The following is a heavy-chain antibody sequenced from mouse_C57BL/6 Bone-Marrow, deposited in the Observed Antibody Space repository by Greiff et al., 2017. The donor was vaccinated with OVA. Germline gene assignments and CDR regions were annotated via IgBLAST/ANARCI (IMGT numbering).Heavy chain of an antibody. CDR1: GYTFTDHT. D-gene: IGHD2-2*01. V-gene: IGHV1-78*01. Sequence: QVQLQQSDAELVRPGASVKISCKASGYTFTDHTIHWMKQRPEQGLEWIGYIYPRDGSTKYNEKFKGKATLTEDKSSSTAYMQLNSLTSEDSAVYYCARGDFYCGCDEKGNDFDYWGQGTTLTVSS. CDR2: IYPRDGST. J-gene: IGHJ2*01. CDR3: ARGDFYCGCDEKGNDFDY.